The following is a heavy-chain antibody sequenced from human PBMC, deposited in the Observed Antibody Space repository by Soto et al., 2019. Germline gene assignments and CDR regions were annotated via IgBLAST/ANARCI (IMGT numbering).Heavy chain of an antibody. D-gene: IGHD6-19*01. Sequence: GASVKASCKASGGTFSSYAISWVRQAPGQGLEWMGGIIPIFGTANYAQKFQGRVTITADESTSTAYMELSSLRSEDTAVYYCARDSRPGAQQWLGGVYYYYGMDVWGQGTTVTVSS. V-gene: IGHV1-69*13. CDR3: ARDSRPGAQQWLGGVYYYYGMDV. J-gene: IGHJ6*02. CDR2: IIPIFGTA. CDR1: GGTFSSYA.